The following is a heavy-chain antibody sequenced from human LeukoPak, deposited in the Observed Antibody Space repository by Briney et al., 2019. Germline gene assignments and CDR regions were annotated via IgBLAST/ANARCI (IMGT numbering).Heavy chain of an antibody. D-gene: IGHD3-10*01. Sequence: SETLSLTCTVSGGSINSYYWSWIRQPPGKGLEWIGYIYYSGSTNYNPSLKSRVTISVDTSKNQFTLKLSSVTAADTAVYYCARVGQITMVRGVIITTPALRGMDVWGQGTTVTVSS. V-gene: IGHV4-59*01. CDR2: IYYSGST. J-gene: IGHJ6*02. CDR3: ARVGQITMVRGVIITTPALRGMDV. CDR1: GGSINSYY.